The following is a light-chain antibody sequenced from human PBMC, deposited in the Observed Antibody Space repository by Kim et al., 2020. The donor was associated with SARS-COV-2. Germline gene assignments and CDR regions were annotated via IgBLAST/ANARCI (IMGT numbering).Light chain of an antibody. CDR1: QSVSSSY. J-gene: IGKJ5*01. CDR3: QQYGRSPTT. CDR2: GAS. Sequence: EVLLTQSPGTLSLSPGERAILSCRASQSVSSSYLAWYQHKPGQSPRLLIHGASSRATGVPDRFRGGGSGTDFTLTITRLEPEDFAVYYCQQYGRSPTTVGQGTRVEIK. V-gene: IGKV3-20*01.